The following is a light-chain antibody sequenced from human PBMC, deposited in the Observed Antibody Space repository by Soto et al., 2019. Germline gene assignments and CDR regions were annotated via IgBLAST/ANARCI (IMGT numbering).Light chain of an antibody. V-gene: IGLV2-14*01. CDR1: SSDVGGYNY. CDR2: EVN. CDR3: SSYISSSTLVV. J-gene: IGLJ2*01. Sequence: QSALTQPASVSGSPGQSITISCTGTSSDVGGYNYVSWYQQHPGKAPKLMIYEVNNRPSGVSNRFSGSKSGNTASRTISGLQPEDEADYYCSSYISSSTLVVFGGGTKLTVL.